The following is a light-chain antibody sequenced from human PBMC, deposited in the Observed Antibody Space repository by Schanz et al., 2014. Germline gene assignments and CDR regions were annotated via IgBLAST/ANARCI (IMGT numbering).Light chain of an antibody. CDR3: QSYDSSLSGGV. Sequence: QSVLTQPPSVSGAPGQRVTISCTGSSSNIGAGYDVHWYQQLPGTVPKLLIYGNSNRPSGVPDRFSGSKSGTSTSLAITGLQAEDEGDYYCQSYDSSLSGGVFGGGTKLTVL. V-gene: IGLV1-40*01. J-gene: IGLJ2*01. CDR1: SSNIGAGYD. CDR2: GNS.